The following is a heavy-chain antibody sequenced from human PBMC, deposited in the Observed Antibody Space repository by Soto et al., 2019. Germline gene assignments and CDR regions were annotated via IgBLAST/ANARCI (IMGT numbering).Heavy chain of an antibody. J-gene: IGHJ4*02. CDR3: ARVQYGSGSYYFDY. V-gene: IGHV4-59*01. Sequence: SETLSLTCTVSGGTISSYYWSWIRQPPGKGLEWIGYIYYSGSTNYNPSLKSRVTISVDTSKNQFSLKLSSVTAADTAVYYCARVQYGSGSYYFDYWGQGTLVTVSS. CDR1: GGTISSYY. CDR2: IYYSGST. D-gene: IGHD3-10*01.